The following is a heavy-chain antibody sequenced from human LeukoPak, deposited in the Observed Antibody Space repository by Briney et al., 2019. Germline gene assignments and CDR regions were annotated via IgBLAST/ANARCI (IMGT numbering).Heavy chain of an antibody. J-gene: IGHJ4*02. V-gene: IGHV3-23*01. D-gene: IGHD5-12*01. CDR3: ANTLMDIVATIDPADY. CDR2: ISGSGGST. Sequence: GGSLRLSCAASGFTFSSYAMSWVRQAPGKGLEWVSAISGSGGSTYYADSVKGRFTISRDNSKNTLYLQMNSLRAEDTAVYYCANTLMDIVATIDPADYWGQGTLVTVSS. CDR1: GFTFSSYA.